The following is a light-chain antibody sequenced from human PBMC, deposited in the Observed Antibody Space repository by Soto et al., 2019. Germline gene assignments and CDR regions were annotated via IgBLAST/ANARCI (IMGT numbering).Light chain of an antibody. CDR1: SSDVGGYNF. Sequence: QSALTQPASVSGSPGQSITISCTGTSSDVGGYNFVSWYQQHPGKAPKLMIYEVSNRPSGVSNRFSGSKSVNTASLTISGLQAEDEADYFCSSYTSSSTVVFGGGTKLT. CDR3: SSYTSSSTVV. J-gene: IGLJ2*01. V-gene: IGLV2-14*01. CDR2: EVS.